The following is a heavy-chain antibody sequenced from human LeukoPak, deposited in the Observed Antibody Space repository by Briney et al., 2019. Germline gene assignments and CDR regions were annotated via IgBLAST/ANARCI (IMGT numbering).Heavy chain of an antibody. J-gene: IGHJ4*02. V-gene: IGHV3-74*01. CDR3: ARRDTADDLDY. CDR1: GYTFSRYW. Sequence: GGSLRLSCAASGYTFSRYWMYWVRQTPEKELVWVSYVNSDGTSTSYADSVKGRFTISRDNAKSTVYLQMNSLGAEDTAVYYCARRDTADDLDYWGQGTLVTVSS. CDR2: VNSDGTST. D-gene: IGHD3-3*01.